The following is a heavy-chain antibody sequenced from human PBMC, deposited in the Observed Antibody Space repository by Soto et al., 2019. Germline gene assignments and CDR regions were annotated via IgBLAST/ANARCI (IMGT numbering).Heavy chain of an antibody. J-gene: IGHJ3*02. CDR3: ARQITMIVVVITYAFDI. Sequence: ESGGGVVQPGRSLRLSCAASGFTFSSYAMHWVRQAPGKGLEWVAVISYDGSNKYYADSVKGRFTISRDNSKNTLYLQMNSLRAEDTAVYYCARQITMIVVVITYAFDIWGQGTMVTVSS. CDR2: ISYDGSNK. CDR1: GFTFSSYA. D-gene: IGHD3-22*01. V-gene: IGHV3-30-3*01.